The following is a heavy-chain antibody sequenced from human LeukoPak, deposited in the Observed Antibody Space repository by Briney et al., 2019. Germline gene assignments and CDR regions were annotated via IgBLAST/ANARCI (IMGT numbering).Heavy chain of an antibody. D-gene: IGHD1-1*01. CDR2: ISGDGGST. J-gene: IGHJ4*02. CDR3: AKDISTGTFGSDAVSSFDY. V-gene: IGHV3-43*02. Sequence: GGSLRLSCAASGFTFDDYAMHWVRQAPGKGLEWVSLISGDGGSTYYADSVKGRFTISRDKSKNSLYLQMNSLRTEDTALYYCAKDISTGTFGSDAVSSFDYWGQGTLVTVSS. CDR1: GFTFDDYA.